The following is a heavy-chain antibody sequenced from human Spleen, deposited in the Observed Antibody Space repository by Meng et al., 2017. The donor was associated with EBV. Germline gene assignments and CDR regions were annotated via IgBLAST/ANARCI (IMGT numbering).Heavy chain of an antibody. CDR2: IYWNDDK. Sequence: ITLKGSGPTAVKPAQTLTLTCTFSGFSLSYDGVGVGWIRQPPGKVLEWLALIYWNDDKRYRPSLKSRLTITKDTSKNQLVLTMTNMDPVDTATYYCAHRPPWEWHFDYWGQGTLVTVSS. CDR3: AHRPPWEWHFDY. CDR1: GFSLSYDGVG. V-gene: IGHV2-5*01. J-gene: IGHJ4*02. D-gene: IGHD3-3*01.